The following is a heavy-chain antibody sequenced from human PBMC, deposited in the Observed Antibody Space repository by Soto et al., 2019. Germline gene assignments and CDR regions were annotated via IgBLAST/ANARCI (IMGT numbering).Heavy chain of an antibody. V-gene: IGHV4-34*01. CDR1: GGSLSGYY. J-gene: IGHJ4*02. CDR2: IKDGGRT. Sequence: QVQLQQWGAGLLKPSETLSLNCAVNGGSLSGYYWSWIRQPPGKGLEWIGEIKDGGRTNYSPSLKSRATISSDPSNNQFPRRLYSVTAADTGVYYCARGQEGVVATHWDQGTLVTVSS. CDR3: ARGQEGVVATH. D-gene: IGHD5-12*01.